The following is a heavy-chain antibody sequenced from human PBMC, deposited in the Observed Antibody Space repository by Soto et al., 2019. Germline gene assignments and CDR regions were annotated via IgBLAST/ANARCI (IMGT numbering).Heavy chain of an antibody. CDR3: AKNRPYFDTSGPADY. J-gene: IGHJ4*02. V-gene: IGHV3-30*18. D-gene: IGHD3-22*01. CDR2: ISYDGGNK. CDR1: GFTFRSYG. Sequence: HPGGSLRLSCAASGFTFRSYGMHWVRQAPGKGLEWVAVISYDGGNKYYADSVKGRLTISRDNSKNTLHLQMNSLRPEDTAVYYCAKNRPYFDTSGPADYWGQGTLVTVSS.